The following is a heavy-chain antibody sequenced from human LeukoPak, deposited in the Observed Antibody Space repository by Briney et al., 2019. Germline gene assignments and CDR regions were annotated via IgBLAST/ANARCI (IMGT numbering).Heavy chain of an antibody. V-gene: IGHV4-59*12. CDR2: IYYSGST. CDR3: ARGGFYGDYFDY. Sequence: KPSETLSLTCTVSGGSISSYYWSWIRQPPGKGLEWIGYIYYSGSTNYNPSLKGRVTISVDTSKNQFSLKLSSVTAADTAVYYCARGGFYGDYFDYWGQGTLVTVSS. J-gene: IGHJ4*02. D-gene: IGHD4-17*01. CDR1: GGSISSYY.